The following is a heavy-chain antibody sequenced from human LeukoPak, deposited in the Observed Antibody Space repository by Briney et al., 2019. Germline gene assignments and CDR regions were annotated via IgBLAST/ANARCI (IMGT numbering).Heavy chain of an antibody. Sequence: GGSLRLSCTASGFTLSNIGMHWVRQAPGSGLVWVSTIYRDGSNTRIADSVKGRFTISRDNAKNSLYLQMNSLRAEDTAVYYCARAGLWELHQGDFDYWGQGTLVTVSS. V-gene: IGHV3-74*01. J-gene: IGHJ4*02. CDR2: IYRDGSNT. CDR3: ARAGLWELHQGDFDY. D-gene: IGHD1-26*01. CDR1: GFTLSNIG.